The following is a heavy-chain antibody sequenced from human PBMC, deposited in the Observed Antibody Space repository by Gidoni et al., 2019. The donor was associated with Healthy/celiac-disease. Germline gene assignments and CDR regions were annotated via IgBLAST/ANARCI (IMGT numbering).Heavy chain of an antibody. J-gene: IGHJ6*02. CDR2: SRNKANSYTT. Sequence: EVQLVESGGGLVQPGGSLRLSCAASGFTFSDHYMDWVRQAPGKGLEWVGRSRNKANSYTTEYAASVKGRFTISRDDSKNSLYLQMNSLKTEDTAVYYCALDTYYYYGMDVWGQGTTVTVSS. CDR1: GFTFSDHY. CDR3: ALDTYYYYGMDV. V-gene: IGHV3-72*01.